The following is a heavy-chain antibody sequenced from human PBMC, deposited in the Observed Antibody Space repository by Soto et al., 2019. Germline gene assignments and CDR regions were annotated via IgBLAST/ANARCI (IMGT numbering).Heavy chain of an antibody. V-gene: IGHV4-34*01. CDR1: GGSFSGYY. J-gene: IGHJ4*02. CDR3: ARGGGTIFGVVIIGSFDY. D-gene: IGHD3-3*01. CDR2: IYPSGRT. Sequence: SDTLSITCAVYGGSFSGYYWSCIRQPPWKGLEWVGEIYPSGRTNYNPSLKSRVTISVDTSKNQFSLKLSSVTAADTAVYYCARGGGTIFGVVIIGSFDYWGQGTLVTVSS.